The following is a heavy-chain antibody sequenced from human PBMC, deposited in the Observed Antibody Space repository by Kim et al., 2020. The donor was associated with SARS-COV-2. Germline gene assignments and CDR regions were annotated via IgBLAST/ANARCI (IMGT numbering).Heavy chain of an antibody. V-gene: IGHV1-69*01. J-gene: IGHJ5*02. Sequence: AEKVQDRLTITADESTSTTYMELSSLTSEDTAGYYCARSSARASYNWFDPWGQGTLVTVSS. D-gene: IGHD3-10*01. CDR3: ARSSARASYNWFDP.